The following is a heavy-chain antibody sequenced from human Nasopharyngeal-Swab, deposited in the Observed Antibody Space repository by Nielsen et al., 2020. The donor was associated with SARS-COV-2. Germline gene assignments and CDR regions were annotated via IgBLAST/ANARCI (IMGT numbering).Heavy chain of an antibody. CDR3: AKDGGGWYTSGWYYFDS. D-gene: IGHD6-19*01. CDR1: GFTFDNYA. V-gene: IGHV3-23*01. CDR2: ISGSGSNT. J-gene: IGHJ4*02. Sequence: GGSLRLSCAASGFTFDNYAMSWVRQPPGRGLEWVSSISGSGSNTYYRDSVKGRFTISRDNSQNTLYLQMNSLRVEDTALYYCAKDGGGWYTSGWYYFDSWGQQILVTVSS.